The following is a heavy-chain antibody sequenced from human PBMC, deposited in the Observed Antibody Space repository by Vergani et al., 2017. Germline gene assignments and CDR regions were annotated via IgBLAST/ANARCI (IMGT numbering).Heavy chain of an antibody. J-gene: IGHJ6*03. CDR3: ARGGLYSFYYVMNV. CDR2: ISFNGLTV. V-gene: IGHV3-20*01. CDR1: GFRFDQFG. Sequence: EVDLVDSGGKLVRPGGSLRLSCVVSGFRFDQFGMMWVRQSPGKGPEWVAGISFNGLTVGYSESVEGRFTISRDNSKKSLFLQMSNVRAEDTVSYHCARGGLYSFYYVMNVWGNGTTVKVSS. D-gene: IGHD3-16*01.